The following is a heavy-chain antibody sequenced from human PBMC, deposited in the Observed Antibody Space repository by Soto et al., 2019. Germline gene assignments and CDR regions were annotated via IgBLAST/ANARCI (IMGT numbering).Heavy chain of an antibody. J-gene: IGHJ4*02. CDR3: GRGGRRDGYNPFDY. D-gene: IGHD5-12*01. V-gene: IGHV3-7*04. Sequence: EVQLVESGGGLVQPGGSLRLSCAASGFTFSSYWMSWVRQAPGKGLEWVANIKQDGSEKYYVDSVKGRFTISRDNAKNSLYLQMNSLRAEDTAVYYCGRGGRRDGYNPFDYWGQGTLVTVSS. CDR2: IKQDGSEK. CDR1: GFTFSSYW.